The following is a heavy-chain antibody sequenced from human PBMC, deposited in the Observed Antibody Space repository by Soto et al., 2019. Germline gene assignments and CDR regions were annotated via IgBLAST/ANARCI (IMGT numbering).Heavy chain of an antibody. Sequence: EVQLLESGGGLVQPGGSLRLSCAASGFTFRNYAMRWARQAPGKGLEWVSAISGSGGTTHYADSVKGRFTISRDNSKNALYLQMNSLRVEDTAVYYCAKDRSSTSCYAFDYWGQGRLVTVSS. J-gene: IGHJ4*02. CDR3: AKDRSSTSCYAFDY. CDR1: GFTFRNYA. D-gene: IGHD2-2*01. CDR2: ISGSGGTT. V-gene: IGHV3-23*01.